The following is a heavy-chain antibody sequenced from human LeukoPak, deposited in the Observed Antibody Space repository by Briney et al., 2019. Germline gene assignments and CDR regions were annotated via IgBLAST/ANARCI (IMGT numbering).Heavy chain of an antibody. J-gene: IGHJ4*02. Sequence: PGGSLRLSCAASGFAFSGYWMSWVRQAPGKGLEWVANIKQDGSENYYVDSVKGRFTISRDNAKNSLYLQMNSLRAEDTAVYYCARDELHTGTYFPFDYWGQGTLVTVSS. CDR3: ARDELHTGTYFPFDY. V-gene: IGHV3-7*01. D-gene: IGHD1-26*01. CDR1: GFAFSGYW. CDR2: IKQDGSEN.